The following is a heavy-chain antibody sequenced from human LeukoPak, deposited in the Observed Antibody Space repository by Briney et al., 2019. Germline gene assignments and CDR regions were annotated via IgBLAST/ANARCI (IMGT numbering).Heavy chain of an antibody. Sequence: SETLSLTCTVSGGSISSYYWSWIRQPPRKGLEWIGYIYYSGSTNYNPSLKSRVTISVDTSKNQFSLKLSSVTAADTAVYYCARDSRSYLSSGWYEGLDYWGQGTLVTVSS. V-gene: IGHV4-59*01. CDR3: ARDSRSYLSSGWYEGLDY. D-gene: IGHD6-19*01. CDR2: IYYSGST. J-gene: IGHJ4*02. CDR1: GGSISSYY.